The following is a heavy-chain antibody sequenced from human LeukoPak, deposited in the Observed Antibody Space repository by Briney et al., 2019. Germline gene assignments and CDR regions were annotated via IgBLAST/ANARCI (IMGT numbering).Heavy chain of an antibody. CDR3: ARGLRREQQLLRAFDY. J-gene: IGHJ4*02. CDR1: GYTFTNSD. D-gene: IGHD6-13*01. Sequence: GASVRVSCKASGYTFTNSDINWVRQASGQGLEWMGWMNPNSGNTGSAQKFQGRVTMTSNTSISTAYMELSSLRSEDTAVYYCARGLRREQQLLRAFDYWGQGTPVTVSS. V-gene: IGHV1-8*01. CDR2: MNPNSGNT.